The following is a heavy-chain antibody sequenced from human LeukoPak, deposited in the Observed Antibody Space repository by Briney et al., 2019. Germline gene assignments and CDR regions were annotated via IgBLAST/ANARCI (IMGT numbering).Heavy chain of an antibody. V-gene: IGHV3-74*01. D-gene: IGHD2-15*01. CDR1: GFTFNNYW. Sequence: GGSLRLSCAASGFTFNNYWIHWVRQVPGKDLVWVSRIDSDASRTNYVDSVKGRFTISRDNVKNMVYLQMSSLTVEDTAVYYCARYCNGDTCDGALDLWGQGTLVTVSS. CDR2: IDSDASRT. CDR3: ARYCNGDTCDGALDL. J-gene: IGHJ3*01.